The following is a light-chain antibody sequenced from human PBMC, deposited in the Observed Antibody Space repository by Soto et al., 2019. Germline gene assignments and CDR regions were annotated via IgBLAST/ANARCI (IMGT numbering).Light chain of an antibody. CDR3: QQYNYWPPA. V-gene: IGKV3-15*01. Sequence: PAALSLSPGEKATLSCRTSQSISANLAWYRQRPGQAPRLLIYAASTRATGVPERFSGSGSGTEFTLTISSLQSEDFAVYYCQQYNYWPPAFGQGTKVDIK. CDR2: AAS. CDR1: QSISAN. J-gene: IGKJ1*01.